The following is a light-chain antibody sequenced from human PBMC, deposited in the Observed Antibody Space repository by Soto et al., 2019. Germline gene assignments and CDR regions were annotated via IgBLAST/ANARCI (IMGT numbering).Light chain of an antibody. Sequence: EIVMTQYPLYLPVTPGEPASLSCRSSQSLLQSNGYIYLDWYLQKPGQSPQLLIYLGSTRSSGVPDRFSGSGSGTDFTLKISRVEAEDVGVYYCMQTLQTRTFGQGTKVDIK. J-gene: IGKJ1*01. CDR2: LGS. V-gene: IGKV2-28*01. CDR3: MQTLQTRT. CDR1: QSLLQSNGYIY.